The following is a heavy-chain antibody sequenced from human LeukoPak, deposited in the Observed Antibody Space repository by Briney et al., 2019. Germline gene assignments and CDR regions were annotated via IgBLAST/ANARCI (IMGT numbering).Heavy chain of an antibody. Sequence: PGGSLRLSCAASGFTFSSYAMHWVRQAPGKGLEWVAVISYDGSNKYYADSVKGRFTISRDNSKNTLYLQMNSLRAEDAAVYYCARYCSSTSCYLDYYYGMDVWGQGTTVTVSS. V-gene: IGHV3-30-3*01. CDR2: ISYDGSNK. J-gene: IGHJ6*02. CDR1: GFTFSSYA. D-gene: IGHD2-2*01. CDR3: ARYCSSTSCYLDYYYGMDV.